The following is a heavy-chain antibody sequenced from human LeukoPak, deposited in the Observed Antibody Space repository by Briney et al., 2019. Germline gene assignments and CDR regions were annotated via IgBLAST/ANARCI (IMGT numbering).Heavy chain of an antibody. J-gene: IGHJ4*02. D-gene: IGHD3-10*01. CDR3: AKAQDYYGSGSRTYFDY. V-gene: IGHV3-23*01. CDR2: ISGSGGST. CDR1: GFTFSSYA. Sequence: PGGSLRLSCAASGFTFSSYAMSWVRQAPGKGLEWVSAISGSGGSTYYADSVKGRFTISRDNSKNTLYMQTNGLRAVDTAVYYCAKAQDYYGSGSRTYFDYWGQGTLVTVSS.